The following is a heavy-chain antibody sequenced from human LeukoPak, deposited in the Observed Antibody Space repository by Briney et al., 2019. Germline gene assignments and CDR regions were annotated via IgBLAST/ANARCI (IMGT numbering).Heavy chain of an antibody. CDR1: GGSISSSSYY. Sequence: SETLSLTCTVSGGSISSSSYYWGWIRQPPGKGLGWIGSIYYSGSTYYNPSLKSRVTISVDTSKNQFSLKLSSVTASDTAVYYCARRNIYDIAAAANDYWGQGTLVTVSS. CDR2: IYYSGST. D-gene: IGHD6-13*01. V-gene: IGHV4-39*01. CDR3: ARRNIYDIAAAANDY. J-gene: IGHJ4*02.